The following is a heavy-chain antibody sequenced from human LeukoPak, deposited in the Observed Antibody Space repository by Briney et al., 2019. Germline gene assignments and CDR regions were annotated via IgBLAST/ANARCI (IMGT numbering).Heavy chain of an antibody. CDR2: IIPIFGTA. CDR3: ARGYYYDRSGYYLSFDP. V-gene: IGHV1-69*05. Sequence: SVKVSCKASGGTFSSYAISWVRQAPGQGLEWMGRIIPIFGTANYAQKFQGRVTITMDESTSTAYMELSSLRSEDTAVYYCARGYYYDRSGYYLSFDPWGQGTLVTVSS. J-gene: IGHJ5*02. D-gene: IGHD3-22*01. CDR1: GGTFSSYA.